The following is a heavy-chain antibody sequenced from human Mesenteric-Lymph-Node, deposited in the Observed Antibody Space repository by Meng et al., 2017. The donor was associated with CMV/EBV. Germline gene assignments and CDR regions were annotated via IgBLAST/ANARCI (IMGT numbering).Heavy chain of an antibody. D-gene: IGHD3-22*01. CDR1: GFSFSTYG. CDR3: ARNLWDYYDFTGPGY. V-gene: IGHV3-30*03. J-gene: IGHJ4*02. Sequence: GGSLRLSCAASGFSFSTYGMHWVRQAPGKGLEWVAIISYDGSNEYYADSVKGQFTISRDNSKNTLYLQMDSLRDEDTAVYYCARNLWDYYDFTGPGYWGQGTLVTVSS. CDR2: ISYDGSNE.